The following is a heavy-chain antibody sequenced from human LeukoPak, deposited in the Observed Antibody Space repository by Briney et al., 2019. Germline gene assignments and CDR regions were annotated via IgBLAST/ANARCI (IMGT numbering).Heavy chain of an antibody. J-gene: IGHJ4*02. D-gene: IGHD3-10*01. CDR1: GGSISSYY. CDR3: ARGKEVITMLRGLKPGYYFDY. CDR2: IYYSGST. Sequence: SETLSLTCTVSGGSISSYYWSWIRQPPGKGLEWIGYIYYSGSTNYNPSLKSRVTISVDTSKNQFSLKLSSVTAADTAVYYCARGKEVITMLRGLKPGYYFDYWGQGTLVTVSS. V-gene: IGHV4-59*01.